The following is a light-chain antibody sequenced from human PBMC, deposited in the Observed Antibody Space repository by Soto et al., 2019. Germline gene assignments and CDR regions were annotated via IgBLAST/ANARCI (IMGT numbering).Light chain of an antibody. CDR3: HQYNSLYT. CDR1: QSISSW. V-gene: IGKV1-5*03. Sequence: DIQMTQSPSTLSASVGDRVTITCRASQSISSWLAWYQQKPGKAPKLLIYKASSLESGVPSRFCGSGAGTEFTLTISSLQPDDFAHHYCHQYNSLYTFGQGTKLEIK. CDR2: KAS. J-gene: IGKJ2*01.